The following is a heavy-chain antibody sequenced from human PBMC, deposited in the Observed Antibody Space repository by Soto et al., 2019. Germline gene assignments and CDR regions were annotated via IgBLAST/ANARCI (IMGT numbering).Heavy chain of an antibody. D-gene: IGHD3-16*01. CDR3: ARGRLGGAAN. Sequence: QVQLQQWGTKLSKPSETLSLTCAVSGGSFSGYYWSWIRQPPGKGLEWIGEIDHSGGTNYNPSLKSRVTLTVDTSNCLFALKLSSVTAADTARYYCARGRLGGAANWGQGTLVIVSS. CDR1: GGSFSGYY. V-gene: IGHV4-34*01. CDR2: IDHSGGT. J-gene: IGHJ4*02.